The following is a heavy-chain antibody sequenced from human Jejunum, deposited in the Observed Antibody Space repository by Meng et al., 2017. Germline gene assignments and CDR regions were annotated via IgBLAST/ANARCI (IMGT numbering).Heavy chain of an antibody. V-gene: IGHV3-11*01. D-gene: IGHD3-16*01. CDR2: ISGRSSAI. CDR3: ARDHLPFGWFDP. J-gene: IGHJ5*02. Sequence: HVQRVGSGGGLVKPGGSLRLSCAASGFSFSDFYMTWIRQAPGKGLEWVAYISGRSSAIYYADSVRGRFTISRDNAKNSVYLQMNSLRAEDTAVYYCARDHLPFGWFDPWGQGTLVTVAS. CDR1: GFSFSDFY.